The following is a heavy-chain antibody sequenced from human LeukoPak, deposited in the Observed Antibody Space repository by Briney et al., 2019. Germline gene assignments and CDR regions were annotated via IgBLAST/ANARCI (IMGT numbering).Heavy chain of an antibody. CDR3: AKHPYEGYCSGGSCWNNWFDP. CDR1: GFTFSSYG. V-gene: IGHV3-23*01. J-gene: IGHJ5*02. Sequence: GGSLRLSCAASGFTFSSYGMSWVRQAPGKGLEWVSAISGSGGSTYYADSVKGRFTISRDNSKNTLSLQMNSLRAEDTAIYYCAKHPYEGYCSGGSCWNNWFDPWGQGTLVTVSS. D-gene: IGHD2-15*01. CDR2: ISGSGGST.